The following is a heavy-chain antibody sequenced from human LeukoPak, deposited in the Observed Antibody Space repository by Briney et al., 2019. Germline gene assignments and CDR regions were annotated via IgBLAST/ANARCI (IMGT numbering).Heavy chain of an antibody. CDR1: GGSFSGYY. CDR2: INHSGST. J-gene: IGHJ4*02. Sequence: PSETPSLTCAVYGGSFSGYYWSWIRQPPGKGLEWIGEINHSGSTNYNPPLKSRVTISVDTSKNQFSLKLSSVTAADTAVYYCARSDYGCFDYWGQGTLVTVSS. V-gene: IGHV4-34*01. CDR3: ARSDYGCFDY. D-gene: IGHD4-17*01.